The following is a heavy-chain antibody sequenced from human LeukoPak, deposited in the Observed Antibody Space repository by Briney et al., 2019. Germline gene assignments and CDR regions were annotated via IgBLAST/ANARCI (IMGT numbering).Heavy chain of an antibody. CDR2: TNPSGGST. Sequence: ASVKVSCKASGYTFTSYYMHWVRQAPGQGLEWMGITNPSGGSTSYAQKFQGRVTMTRDTSTSTVYMELSSLRSEDTAVYYCARVPRRDAIAVASRGAFDIWGQGTMVTVSS. J-gene: IGHJ3*02. CDR3: ARVPRRDAIAVASRGAFDI. V-gene: IGHV1-46*03. CDR1: GYTFTSYY. D-gene: IGHD6-19*01.